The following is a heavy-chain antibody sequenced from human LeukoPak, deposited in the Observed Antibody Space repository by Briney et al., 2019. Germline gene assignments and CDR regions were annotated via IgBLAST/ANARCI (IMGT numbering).Heavy chain of an antibody. J-gene: IGHJ6*02. CDR3: AREVFWSGPGYYYYGMDV. Sequence: ASVKVSCKASGYTFTGYYMHWVRPAPGQGLEWMGWINPNSGGTNYAQKFQGRVTMTRDTSISTAYMELSRLRSDDTAVYYCAREVFWSGPGYYYYGMDVWGQGTTVTVSS. D-gene: IGHD3-3*01. V-gene: IGHV1-2*02. CDR1: GYTFTGYY. CDR2: INPNSGGT.